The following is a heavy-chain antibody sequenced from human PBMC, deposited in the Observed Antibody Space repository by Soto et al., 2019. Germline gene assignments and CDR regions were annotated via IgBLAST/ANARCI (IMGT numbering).Heavy chain of an antibody. J-gene: IGHJ2*01. D-gene: IGHD4-17*01. V-gene: IGHV3-48*02. Sequence: GGSLRLSCVASGFTFSTYNMHWARQAPGKGLEWLSYISSSSRTIYYADSVKGRFTISRDNAKNSLYLQMNSLRDDDTAVYYCARDGTVTYYWYFDLWGRGTLVTVSS. CDR2: ISSSSRTI. CDR3: ARDGTVTYYWYFDL. CDR1: GFTFSTYN.